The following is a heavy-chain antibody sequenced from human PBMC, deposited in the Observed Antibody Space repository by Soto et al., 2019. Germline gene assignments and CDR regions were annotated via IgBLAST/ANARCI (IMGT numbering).Heavy chain of an antibody. CDR1: GVSISSSDYY. D-gene: IGHD3-22*01. Sequence: QVQLQESGPGLVKPSQTLSLTCTVSGVSISSSDYYWSWIRQPPGKGMEWIGYIYKRGSTYYNPSLRSRVTMSVDTSKNQFSLKLYSVTAADTALYYCTRYFDSSGSRISWGQGTLVTVSS. J-gene: IGHJ5*02. CDR2: IYKRGST. CDR3: TRYFDSSGSRIS. V-gene: IGHV4-30-4*01.